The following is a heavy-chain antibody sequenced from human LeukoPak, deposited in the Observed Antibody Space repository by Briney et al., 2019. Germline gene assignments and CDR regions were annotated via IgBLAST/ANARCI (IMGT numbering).Heavy chain of an antibody. CDR3: AKDWDIVATITGDAFDI. Sequence: GGSLRLSCAASGFTFSSYAMSWVRQAPGKGLEWVSAISGSGGSTYYADSVKGRFTISRDNSKNTLYLQMNSLRAEDTAVYYCAKDWDIVATITGDAFDIWAKGQWSPSLQ. CDR2: ISGSGGST. J-gene: IGHJ3*02. V-gene: IGHV3-23*01. CDR1: GFTFSSYA. D-gene: IGHD5-12*01.